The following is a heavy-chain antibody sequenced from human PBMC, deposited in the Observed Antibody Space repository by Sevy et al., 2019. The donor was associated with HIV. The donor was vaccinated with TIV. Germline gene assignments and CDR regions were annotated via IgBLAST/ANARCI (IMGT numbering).Heavy chain of an antibody. CDR1: GFSFSTSGVG. Sequence: SGPTLVKPTQTLTLTCTFSGFSFSTSGVGVGWIRQPPGKAPEWLAMIYWDGDTRYSPPLMNRLTITKDTSKDQVVLRMANMEPVDTGTYYCAHRRSKGITITEFDYWGQGTLVTVSS. D-gene: IGHD3-9*01. V-gene: IGHV2-5*02. CDR2: IYWDGDT. CDR3: AHRRSKGITITEFDY. J-gene: IGHJ4*02.